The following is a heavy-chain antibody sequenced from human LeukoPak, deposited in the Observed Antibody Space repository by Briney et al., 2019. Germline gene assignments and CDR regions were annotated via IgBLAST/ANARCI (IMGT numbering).Heavy chain of an antibody. V-gene: IGHV1-18*01. CDR2: ISAYNGNT. J-gene: IGHJ4*02. CDR3: ARDFRYCSGGSCYKVGLEDY. D-gene: IGHD2-15*01. CDR1: GYTFTSYG. Sequence: ASVKVSCKASGYTFTSYGISWVRQAPGQGLEWTGWISAYNGNTNYAQKLQGRVTMTTDTSTSTAYMELRSLRSDDTAVYYCARDFRYCSGGSCYKVGLEDYWGQGTLVTVSS.